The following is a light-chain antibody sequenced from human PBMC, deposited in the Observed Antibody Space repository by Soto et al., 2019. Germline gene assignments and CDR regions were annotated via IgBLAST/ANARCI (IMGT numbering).Light chain of an antibody. Sequence: DIQMTPSPSSLSASVGARVTITCQASQDITKYLNWYRQKPGKAPNLLIYDASKLKTGALSRFSGTGSGTYFTLTISSLQPEDIATYVCQQYDNLPPTFGGGTRVEIK. V-gene: IGKV1-33*01. CDR2: DAS. CDR1: QDITKY. CDR3: QQYDNLPPT. J-gene: IGKJ4*01.